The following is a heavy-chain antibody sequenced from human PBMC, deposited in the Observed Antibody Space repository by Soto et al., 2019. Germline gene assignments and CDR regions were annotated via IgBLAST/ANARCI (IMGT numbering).Heavy chain of an antibody. J-gene: IGHJ6*02. CDR3: ARSPNYYYYGFDV. V-gene: IGHV4-61*08. Sequence: SETLSLTXTVSGGSVSSGDYFWSWLRQSPGKRLEWIAYIYYSGSTNYNPSLKSRATISVDTSKSQVSLTLTSMTAADAALYYCARSPNYYYYGFDVWGQGTAVTVSS. CDR1: GGSVSSGDYF. CDR2: IYYSGST. D-gene: IGHD3-10*01.